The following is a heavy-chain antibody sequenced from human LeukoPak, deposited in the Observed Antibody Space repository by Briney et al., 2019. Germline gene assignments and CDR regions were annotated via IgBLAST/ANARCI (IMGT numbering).Heavy chain of an antibody. CDR1: GFTFSSYW. Sequence: PGGSLRLSCAASGFTFSSYWMHWVRQAPGKGLVWVSRINSDGSSTSYADSVKGRFTISRDNAKHTLYLQMNSLRAEDTAVYYCARAQYFDWSAVSIYYYGMDVWGKGTTVTVSS. CDR3: ARAQYFDWSAVSIYYYGMDV. V-gene: IGHV3-74*01. J-gene: IGHJ6*04. D-gene: IGHD3-9*01. CDR2: INSDGSST.